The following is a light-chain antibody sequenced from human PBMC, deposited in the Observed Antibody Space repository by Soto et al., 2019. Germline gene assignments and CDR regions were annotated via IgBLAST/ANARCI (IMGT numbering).Light chain of an antibody. CDR3: LQYLSLPT. V-gene: IGKV1-5*03. Sequence: DIQMTQSPSTLSASVGDRVTITCRASQSISSWWACYQQKPGKAPTLLIYNASSLETGVPSRFSGSGSGTVFTLTTSSVPLDDFASYFCLQYLSLPTFGQGTNVEIK. J-gene: IGKJ1*01. CDR2: NAS. CDR1: QSISSW.